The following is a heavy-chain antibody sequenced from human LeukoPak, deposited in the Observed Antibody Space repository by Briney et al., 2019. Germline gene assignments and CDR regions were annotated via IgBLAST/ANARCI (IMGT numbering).Heavy chain of an antibody. D-gene: IGHD3-9*01. CDR3: AVSVRFERVWHYFNN. CDR2: ISSSGSTI. J-gene: IGHJ4*02. V-gene: IGHV3-48*03. CDR1: GFTFSSYE. Sequence: GGSLRLSCAASGFTFSSYEMNWVRQAPGKGLEWVSYISSSGSTIYYADSVKGRFTISRDNAKNSLYLQMNSLRAEDTAVYYCAVSVRFERVWHYFNNWGQGTRVTVSS.